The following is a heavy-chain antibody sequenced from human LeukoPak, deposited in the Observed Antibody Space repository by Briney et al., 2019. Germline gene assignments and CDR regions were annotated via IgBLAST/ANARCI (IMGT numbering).Heavy chain of an antibody. CDR1: GGSFSGYY. V-gene: IGHV4-34*01. CDR3: ARGMNNWNYYWFDP. Sequence: PSETLSLTCAVYGGSFSGYYWSWIRQPPGKGLEWIGGINHSGSTDYNPSLKSRVTISVDTSKNQFSLKLSSVTAADTAVYYCARGMNNWNYYWFDPWGQGTLVTVSS. D-gene: IGHD1-7*01. CDR2: INHSGST. J-gene: IGHJ5*02.